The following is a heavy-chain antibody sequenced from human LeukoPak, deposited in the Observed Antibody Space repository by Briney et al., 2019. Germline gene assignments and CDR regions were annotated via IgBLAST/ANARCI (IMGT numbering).Heavy chain of an antibody. J-gene: IGHJ4*02. CDR2: INSDGSSA. CDR1: GFLFSAYY. V-gene: IGHV3-74*01. CDR3: ARVVPTYGSGIEDC. Sequence: QPGGSMRLSCAASGFLFSAYYMHWVRQAPGKGLAWVSHINSDGSSANCADSVKGRFTVSRDNANNMLYLQMNSLRAEDTAVYYCARVVPTYGSGIEDCWGQGTLVTVSS. D-gene: IGHD3-10*01.